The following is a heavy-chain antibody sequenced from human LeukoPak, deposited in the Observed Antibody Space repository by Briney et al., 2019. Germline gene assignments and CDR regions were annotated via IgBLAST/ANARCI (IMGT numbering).Heavy chain of an antibody. CDR1: GGSISSGDYY. D-gene: IGHD6-13*01. CDR3: ARAMTAAGHYYYYGMDV. J-gene: IGHJ6*02. V-gene: IGHV4-30-4*08. Sequence: PSQSLSLTCTVSGGSISSGDYYWNWIRQPPGKGLEWIGYIYYSGSTYYNPSLKSRVTISVDTSKNQFSLKLSSVTAADTAVYYCARAMTAAGHYYYYGMDVWGQGTTVTVSS. CDR2: IYYSGST.